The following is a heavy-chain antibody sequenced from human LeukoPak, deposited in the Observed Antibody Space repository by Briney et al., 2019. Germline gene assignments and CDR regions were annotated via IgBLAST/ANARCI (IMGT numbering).Heavy chain of an antibody. CDR1: GFTFSSYW. J-gene: IGHJ4*02. CDR2: IKQDGSEK. CDR3: ASLNDFWSGYFVY. Sequence: PGGSLRLSCAASGFTFSSYWMSWVRQAPGKGLEWVANIKQDGSEKYYVDSVKGRFTISRDNAKNSLYLQMNSLRAEDTAVYYCASLNDFWSGYFVYWGQGTLVTVSS. V-gene: IGHV3-7*01. D-gene: IGHD3-3*01.